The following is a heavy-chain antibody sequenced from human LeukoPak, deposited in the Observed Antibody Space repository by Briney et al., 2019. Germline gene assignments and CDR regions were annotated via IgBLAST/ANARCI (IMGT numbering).Heavy chain of an antibody. CDR3: ARGGGSYCGGDCYEGWYFDL. CDR2: SSGSSTYL. V-gene: IGHV3-21*01. D-gene: IGHD2-21*02. Sequence: PGGSLRLSCSASGFTFSSYSMNWVRQAPGKGLEWVSSSSGSSTYLYYADSVRGRFTISRDNGKNSLYLQMNSLRAEDTAVYYCARGGGSYCGGDCYEGWYFDLWGRGTLVTVSS. J-gene: IGHJ2*01. CDR1: GFTFSSYS.